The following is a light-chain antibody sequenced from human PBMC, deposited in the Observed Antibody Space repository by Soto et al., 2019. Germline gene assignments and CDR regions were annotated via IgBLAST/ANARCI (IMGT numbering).Light chain of an antibody. V-gene: IGKV1-5*01. CDR3: QQYIIDSIT. CDR2: DAS. CDR1: QRVSSW. J-gene: IGKJ4*01. Sequence: DIQMTHSPSTLSASVGDRVTITCRASQRVSSWLAWYQQKPGNAPKLLIYDASTLESGVPSRFSGSGSGTDFTLTISSLQPDDFATYYCQQYIIDSITFGGGTKADIK.